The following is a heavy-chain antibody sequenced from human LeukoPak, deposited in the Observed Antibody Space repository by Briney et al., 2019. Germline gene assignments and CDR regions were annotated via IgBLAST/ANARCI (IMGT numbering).Heavy chain of an antibody. CDR2: IYASGNT. CDR3: ARNLPDWFP. CDR1: GGSISSGSYY. V-gene: IGHV4-61*02. D-gene: IGHD3-9*01. Sequence: MTSETLSLTCTVSGGSISSGSYYWSWIRQPAGKGLEWIGRIYASGNTNYNPSLKSRVTMSVDTSKNQFSLKLSSVTAADTAVYYCARNLPDWFPWGQGTLVTVSS. J-gene: IGHJ5*02.